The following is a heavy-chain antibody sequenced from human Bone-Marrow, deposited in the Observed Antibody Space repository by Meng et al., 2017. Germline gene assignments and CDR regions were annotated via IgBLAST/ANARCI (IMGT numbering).Heavy chain of an antibody. CDR2: ITTTGNYV. V-gene: IGHV3-21*06. CDR3: AREPYCSGGTCYGANWFDP. D-gene: IGHD2-15*01. CDR1: GFTFSRYR. J-gene: IGHJ5*02. Sequence: GESLKISCAASGFTFSRYRMNWVRQAPGKGLEWVSSITTTGNYVYYADSVKGRFTISRDNAKSSLYLQMNSLTGEDTAVYYCAREPYCSGGTCYGANWFDPWGQGTLVTVSS.